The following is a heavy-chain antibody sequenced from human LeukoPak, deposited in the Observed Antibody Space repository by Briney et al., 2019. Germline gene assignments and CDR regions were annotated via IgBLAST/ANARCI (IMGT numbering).Heavy chain of an antibody. Sequence: ESGATLVNPTQTLTLTCTFSRFSLSTSGVAVGWIHQPPGKALEWLALINWDDDKRYSTSLKSRVSITKDTSKSQVVITMTNMDPVDTATYYCAHSEDTALVHDAFDIWGQGTMVTVSS. CDR1: RFSLSTSGVA. D-gene: IGHD5-18*01. J-gene: IGHJ3*02. CDR2: INWDDDK. CDR3: AHSEDTALVHDAFDI. V-gene: IGHV2-5*02.